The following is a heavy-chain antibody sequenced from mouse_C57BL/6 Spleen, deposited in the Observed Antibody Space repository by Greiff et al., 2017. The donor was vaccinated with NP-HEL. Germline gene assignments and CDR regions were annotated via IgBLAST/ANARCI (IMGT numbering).Heavy chain of an antibody. D-gene: IGHD2-2*01. V-gene: IGHV14-2*01. Sequence: EVKVVESGAELVKPGASVKLSCTASGFNIKDYYMHWVKQRTEQGLEWIGRIDPEDGETKYAPKFQGKATITADTSSNTAYLQLSSLTSEDTAVYYCARGSTMVTTSDFDYWGQGTTLTVSS. CDR2: IDPEDGET. J-gene: IGHJ2*01. CDR3: ARGSTMVTTSDFDY. CDR1: GFNIKDYY.